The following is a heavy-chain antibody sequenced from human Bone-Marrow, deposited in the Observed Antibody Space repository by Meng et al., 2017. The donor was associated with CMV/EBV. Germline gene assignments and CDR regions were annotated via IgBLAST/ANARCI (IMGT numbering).Heavy chain of an antibody. CDR2: VIPIFDTT. V-gene: IGHV1-69*05. J-gene: IGHJ6*02. CDR3: ARDRTGDCSSTSCYNYYYYYGMDV. Sequence: SVKVSCKASGGTFNSFAFSWVRQAPGQGLEWMGGVIPIFDTTNYAQQFQGRLTITTDESTSIVSMELNNLRSEDTAVYYCARDRTGDCSSTSCYNYYYYYGMDVWGQRTTVTVSS. CDR1: GGTFNSFA. D-gene: IGHD2-2*02.